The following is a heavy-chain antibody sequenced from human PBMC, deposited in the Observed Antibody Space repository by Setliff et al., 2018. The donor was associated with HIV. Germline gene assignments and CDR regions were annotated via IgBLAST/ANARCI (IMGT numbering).Heavy chain of an antibody. J-gene: IGHJ4*02. CDR3: ARQNSGWGVGLYYFDY. V-gene: IGHV4-59*05. Sequence: SETLSLPCTVSGASFTTHYWSLIRQPPGKGLEWIGSIYYSGSTYYNPSLKSRVTISVDTPNNHFSLRLSSVTAADTALYYCARQNSGWGVGLYYFDYWGQGTLVTVSS. D-gene: IGHD6-19*01. CDR2: IYYSGST. CDR1: GASFTTHY.